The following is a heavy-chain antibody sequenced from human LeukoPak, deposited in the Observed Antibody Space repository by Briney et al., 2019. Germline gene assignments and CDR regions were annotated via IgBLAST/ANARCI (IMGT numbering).Heavy chain of an antibody. CDR2: INHSGST. D-gene: IGHD6-19*01. Sequence: PSETLSLTCTVSGGSISSSSYYWSWIRQPPGKGLEWIGEINHSGSTNYNPSLKSRVTISVDTSKNQFSLKLSSVTAADTAVYYCASSGIAVAVVGYWGQGTLVTVSS. J-gene: IGHJ4*02. CDR3: ASSGIAVAVVGY. V-gene: IGHV4-39*07. CDR1: GGSISSSSYY.